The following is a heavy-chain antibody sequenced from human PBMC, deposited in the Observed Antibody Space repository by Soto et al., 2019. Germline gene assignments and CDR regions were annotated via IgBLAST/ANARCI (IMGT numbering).Heavy chain of an antibody. V-gene: IGHV1-18*04. CDR1: GYTFTSYG. CDR3: ARDGGYYSLDY. D-gene: IGHD5-12*01. Sequence: ASVKVSCKASGYTFTSYGINWVRQAPGQGLEWMGWISGYNGDTNHAQKFQGRVTMTIDTSTTTAYLELKSLRYDDTAVYYCARDGGYYSLDYWGQGTLVTVSS. J-gene: IGHJ4*02. CDR2: ISGYNGDT.